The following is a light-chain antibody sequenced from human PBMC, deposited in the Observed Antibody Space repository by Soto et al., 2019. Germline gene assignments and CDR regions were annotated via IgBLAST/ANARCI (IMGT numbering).Light chain of an antibody. CDR2: ATS. J-gene: IGKJ3*01. CDR1: QDISNS. CDR3: QQCAIHAFT. V-gene: IGKV1-16*01. Sequence: DIQMTQSPSPLSASVGDRVTITRRGSQDISNSLAWFQQKPGKAPKSLIFATSNLQSGVPSRFSGSQSETDCTLTVSSLQPEDFATYYFQQCAIHAFTFGPGTTVDI.